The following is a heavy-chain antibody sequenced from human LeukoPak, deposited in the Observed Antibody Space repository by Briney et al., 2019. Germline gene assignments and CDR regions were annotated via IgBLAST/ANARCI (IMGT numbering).Heavy chain of an antibody. D-gene: IGHD3-16*01. J-gene: IGHJ4*02. CDR2: IYYSGST. CDR1: GGSISSSSYY. CDR3: ARGEVGDLVYFDY. V-gene: IGHV4-39*07. Sequence: SETLSLTCTVSGGSISSSSYYWGWIRQPPGKGLEWIGSIYYSGSTNYNPSLKSRVTISVDTSKNQFSLKLSSVTAADTAVYYCARGEVGDLVYFDYWGQGTLVTVSS.